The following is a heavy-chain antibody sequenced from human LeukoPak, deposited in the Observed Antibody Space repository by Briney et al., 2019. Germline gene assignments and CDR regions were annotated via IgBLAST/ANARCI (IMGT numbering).Heavy chain of an antibody. J-gene: IGHJ3*02. D-gene: IGHD2-2*02. V-gene: IGHV3-66*02. CDR2: IYSGGST. CDR3: ARDKHCSSTSCYTDAFDI. CDR1: GFTVSSNY. Sequence: GGSLRLSCAASGFTVSSNYMSWVRQAPGKGLEWVSVIYSGGSTYYADSVKGRFTISRDNSKNTLYFQMNSLRAEDTAVYYCARDKHCSSTSCYTDAFDIWGQGTMVTVSS.